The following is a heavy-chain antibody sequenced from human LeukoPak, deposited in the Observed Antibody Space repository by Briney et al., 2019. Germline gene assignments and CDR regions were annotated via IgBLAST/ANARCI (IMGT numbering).Heavy chain of an antibody. D-gene: IGHD6-13*01. J-gene: IGHJ4*02. CDR1: GFSFISVW. CDR3: AKDGKSSSWYFAYGTSDY. Sequence: PGGSLRLSCVGSGFSFISVWLNWVRQTPGKGLEWVGRIKNEHYGGTADYNEAIKGRFTISRDDSKNTLYLQMNSLRAEDTAVYYCAKDGKSSSWYFAYGTSDYWGQGTLVTVSS. V-gene: IGHV3-15*07. CDR2: IKNEHYGGTA.